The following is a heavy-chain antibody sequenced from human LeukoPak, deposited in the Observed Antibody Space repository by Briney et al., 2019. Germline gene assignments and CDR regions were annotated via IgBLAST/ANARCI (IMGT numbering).Heavy chain of an antibody. J-gene: IGHJ5*02. CDR1: GYSFTSCW. D-gene: IGHD5-18*01. V-gene: IGHV5-51*01. CDR2: IYPGDSDT. CDR3: ARMDTAMVYNWFDP. Sequence: GESLKISCKGSGYSFTSCWIGWVRQMPGKGLEWLGIIYPGDSDTRYSPSFQGQVTISADKSISTAYLQWSSLKASDTAMYYCARMDTAMVYNWFDPWGQGTLVTVSS.